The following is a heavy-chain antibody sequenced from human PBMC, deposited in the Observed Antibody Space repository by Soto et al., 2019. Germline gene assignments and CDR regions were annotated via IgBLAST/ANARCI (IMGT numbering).Heavy chain of an antibody. Sequence: QVHLQESGPGVVKASETLSLTCSLSGGSTSGKYWSWIRQSAGKGLEWIGRIYSSGRTHYNPSLGSRVSMSVAQNSFSLRLTSVTAADTAIYYCARDFDVNTALDYWYFDLWGRGTPVSVSS. V-gene: IGHV4-4*07. CDR1: GGSTSGKY. CDR3: ARDFDVNTALDYWYFDL. CDR2: IYSSGRT. J-gene: IGHJ2*01. D-gene: IGHD3-9*01.